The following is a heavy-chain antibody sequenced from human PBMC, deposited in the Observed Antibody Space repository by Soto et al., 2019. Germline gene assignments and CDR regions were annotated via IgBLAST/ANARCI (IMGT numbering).Heavy chain of an antibody. V-gene: IGHV3-66*01. Sequence: EVQLVESGGGLVQPGGSLRLSCGASGFTVSSNYMSWVRQAPGKGLEWVSVIYSGGSTYYADSVKGRFTISRDNSKNTLYLQMNSLRAEDTAVYYCARGMSSGWYRGYFQHWGQGTLVTVSS. CDR2: IYSGGST. CDR3: ARGMSSGWYRGYFQH. D-gene: IGHD6-19*01. J-gene: IGHJ1*01. CDR1: GFTVSSNY.